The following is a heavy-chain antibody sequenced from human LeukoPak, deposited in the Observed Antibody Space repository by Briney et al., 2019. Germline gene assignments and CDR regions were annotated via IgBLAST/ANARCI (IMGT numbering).Heavy chain of an antibody. V-gene: IGHV7-4-1*02. CDR3: ARDAYCSGGSCYPDFDY. Sequence: ASVKVSCKASGYTFTSYAMNWVRQAPGQGLEWMGWINTNTGNPTYAQGFTGRFVFSLDPSVSTAYLQISSLKAEDTAVYYCARDAYCSGGSCYPDFDYWGQGTLVTVSS. J-gene: IGHJ4*02. CDR1: GYTFTSYA. D-gene: IGHD2-15*01. CDR2: INTNTGNP.